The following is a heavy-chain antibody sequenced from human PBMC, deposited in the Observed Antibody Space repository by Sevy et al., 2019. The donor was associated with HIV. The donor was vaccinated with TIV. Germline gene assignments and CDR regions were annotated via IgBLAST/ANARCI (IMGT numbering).Heavy chain of an antibody. D-gene: IGHD6-13*01. J-gene: IGHJ4*02. CDR1: GGSVGNDDYY. V-gene: IGHV4-30-4*01. CDR2: IFYSGST. Sequence: SETLSLTCTVSGGSVGNDDYYWSWIRQSPGKGLEWIGYIFYSGSTYYNPSLKSRGSISVDTSKNHFSLRLRSVTAADTAVYYCARGVASSGAYKFDYWGPGTLVTVSS. CDR3: ARGVASSGAYKFDY.